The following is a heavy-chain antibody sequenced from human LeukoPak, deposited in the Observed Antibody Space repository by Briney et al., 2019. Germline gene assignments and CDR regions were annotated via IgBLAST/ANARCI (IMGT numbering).Heavy chain of an antibody. CDR3: ARDLTQLALFDY. CDR2: IWYDGSNE. J-gene: IGHJ4*02. CDR1: GFTFSNYG. Sequence: PGGSLRLSCAASGFTFSNYGMHWVRQAPGKGLEGVAVIWYDGSNEYYADSVKGRFTLSRDNSKNTLFLQMDSLRPEDTAVYFCARDLTQLALFDYWGQGTLVTVSS. V-gene: IGHV3-33*01. D-gene: IGHD6-13*01.